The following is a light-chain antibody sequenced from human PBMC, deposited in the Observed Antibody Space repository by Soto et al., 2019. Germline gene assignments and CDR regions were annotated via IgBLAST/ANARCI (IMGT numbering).Light chain of an antibody. CDR1: HDVSSK. J-gene: IGKJ4*01. CDR3: HQYRTWPWT. Sequence: ELVLTLAPATLSVSPGESLSLCCNTQHDVSSKLAWYQQRAGQAPSLLIYDASTRATGTPARISGSGSGTEFTLTISSLQSEDFAIYYCHQYRTWPWTFGGGTKVDIK. V-gene: IGKV3D-15*01. CDR2: DAS.